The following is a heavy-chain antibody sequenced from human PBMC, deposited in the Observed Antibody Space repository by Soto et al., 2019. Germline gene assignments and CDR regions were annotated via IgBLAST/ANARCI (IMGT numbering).Heavy chain of an antibody. Sequence: EVQLVESGGGLVKPGGSLRLSCAVSEFTFSGYNMNWVRQAPGKGLEWVSSISSSSSYIYYADSVKGRFTISRDNAKNSLYLQMNSLRAEDTAASYCARHINNWNYFDYWGQGTLVTVSS. CDR1: EFTFSGYN. D-gene: IGHD1-20*01. J-gene: IGHJ4*02. CDR2: ISSSSSYI. CDR3: ARHINNWNYFDY. V-gene: IGHV3-21*01.